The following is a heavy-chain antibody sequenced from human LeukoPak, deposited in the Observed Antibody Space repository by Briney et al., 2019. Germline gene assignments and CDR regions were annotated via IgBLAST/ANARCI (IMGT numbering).Heavy chain of an antibody. CDR1: GFTLTNYW. V-gene: IGHV5-51*01. J-gene: IGHJ3*02. D-gene: IGHD2-15*01. CDR3: ASPSICSGGSCYRDDAFDI. CDR2: IYPGDSDT. Sequence: GESLKISCQDSGFTLTNYWIGWVRQMPGKGLEWMGIIYPGDSDTRYSPSFQGQVTISADKSISTAYLQWSSLKASDTAMYYCASPSICSGGSCYRDDAFDIWGQGTMVTVSS.